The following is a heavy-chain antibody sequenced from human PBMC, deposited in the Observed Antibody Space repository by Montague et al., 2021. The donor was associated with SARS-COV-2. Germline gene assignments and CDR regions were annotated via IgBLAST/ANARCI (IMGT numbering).Heavy chain of an antibody. V-gene: IGHV4-34*01. CDR1: GGSFSGYY. D-gene: IGHD3-22*01. Sequence: SETLSLTCAVYGGSFSGYYWSWIRQPPGKGLEWIGEINHSGSTKYNPSLKSRVTISVDTSKNQFSLKLTSVTVADTAVYDCAGGTKRVFTYDYDSSGYASDYWGQGTLVTVSS. CDR2: INHSGST. J-gene: IGHJ4*02. CDR3: AGGTKRVFTYDYDSSGYASDY.